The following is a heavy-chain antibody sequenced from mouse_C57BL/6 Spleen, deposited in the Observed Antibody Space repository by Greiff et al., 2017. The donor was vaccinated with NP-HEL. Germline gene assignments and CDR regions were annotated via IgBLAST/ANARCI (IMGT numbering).Heavy chain of an antibody. V-gene: IGHV2-6-1*01. CDR3: ARHEIRRSYYAMDY. Sequence: QVQLQQSGPGLVAPSQSLSITCTVSGFSLTSYGVHWVRQPPGKGLEWLVVIWSDGSTTYNSALKSRLSISKDNSKSQVFLKMNSLQTDDTAMYYCARHEIRRSYYAMDYWGQGTSVTVSS. CDR1: GFSLTSYG. J-gene: IGHJ4*01. D-gene: IGHD2-12*01. CDR2: IWSDGST.